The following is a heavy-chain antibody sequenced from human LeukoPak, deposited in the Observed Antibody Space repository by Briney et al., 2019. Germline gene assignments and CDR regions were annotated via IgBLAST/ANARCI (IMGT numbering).Heavy chain of an antibody. CDR3: ARDGYDFWSGYPRPGPLDTYYYYGMDV. D-gene: IGHD3-3*01. J-gene: IGHJ6*02. V-gene: IGHV4-4*07. CDR1: GGSISSYY. CDR2: IYTSGST. Sequence: SETLSLTCTVSGGSISSYYWSWIRQPAGKGLEWIGRIYTSGSTNYNPSLKSRVTMSVDTSKNQFSLKLSSVTAADTAVYYCARDGYDFWSGYPRPGPLDTYYYYGMDVWGQGTTVTVPS.